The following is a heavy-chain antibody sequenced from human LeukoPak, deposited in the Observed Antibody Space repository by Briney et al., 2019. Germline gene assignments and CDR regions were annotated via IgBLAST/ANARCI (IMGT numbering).Heavy chain of an antibody. J-gene: IGHJ4*02. CDR3: VATRVCGGVLLRPNCLYFEN. D-gene: IGHD3-10*01. CDR1: GFTFSTYG. V-gene: IGHV3-21*06. CDR2: ISSSGTYI. Sequence: GGSLRLSCAVSGFTFSTYGMSWVRQTPGKGLEWVSSISSSGTYIYHADSVKGRFTISRDNAKNSLYLHMNSLRAEDTAVYYCVATRVCGGVLLRPNCLYFENWGQGTLVSVSS.